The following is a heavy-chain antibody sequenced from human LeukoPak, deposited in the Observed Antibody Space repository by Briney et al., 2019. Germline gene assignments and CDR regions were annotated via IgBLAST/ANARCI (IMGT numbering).Heavy chain of an antibody. CDR1: GYSLSEVS. D-gene: IGHD5/OR15-5a*01. CDR3: ATDSLVSFDY. J-gene: IGHJ4*02. Sequence: ASVKVSCKVSGYSLSEVSMHWVRQAPGKGLEWMGGFDPEDGEIIYAQKFQGRVTMTEDTSTDTAYMEVSSLRFEDTVVYYCATDSLVSFDYWGQGTLVTVSS. CDR2: FDPEDGEI. V-gene: IGHV1-24*01.